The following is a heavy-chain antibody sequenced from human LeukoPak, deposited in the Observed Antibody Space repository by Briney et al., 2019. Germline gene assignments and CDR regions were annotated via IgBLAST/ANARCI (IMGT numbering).Heavy chain of an antibody. V-gene: IGHV4-4*02. D-gene: IGHD3-10*01. CDR1: GGSISSSNW. J-gene: IGHJ3*02. Sequence: SETLSLTCAVSGGSISSSNWWSWVRQPPGKGLEWIGEIYHSGSTNYNPSLKSRVTISVDKSKNQFSLKLSSVTAADTAVYYRPRVSTYYYGSGSRSRAFDIWGPGTMVTVSS. CDR3: PRVSTYYYGSGSRSRAFDI. CDR2: IYHSGST.